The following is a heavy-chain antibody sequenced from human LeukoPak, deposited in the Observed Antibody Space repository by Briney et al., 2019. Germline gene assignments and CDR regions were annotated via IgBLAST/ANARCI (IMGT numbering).Heavy chain of an antibody. V-gene: IGHV4-59*01. CDR1: GGSITASY. D-gene: IGHD2-2*03. CDR2: ISNSGST. CDR3: ARDKHLGFSSGTKYYPYYFDS. Sequence: RPSETLSLTCTVSGGSITASYWTWVRQPPGKGLEYIGYISNSGSTNYNPSLKSRVTISVDTAKNHLSVNLTSVTDADTAVYYCARDKHLGFSSGTKYYPYYFDSWGQGIRVTVSS. J-gene: IGHJ4*02.